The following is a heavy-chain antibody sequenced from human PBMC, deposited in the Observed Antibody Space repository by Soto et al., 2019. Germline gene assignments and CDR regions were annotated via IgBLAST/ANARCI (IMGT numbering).Heavy chain of an antibody. D-gene: IGHD5-12*01. CDR2: IYYSGST. Sequence: KTSETLSLTCTVSGGSISSGDYYWSWIRQPPGKGLEWIGYIYYSGSTYYNPSLKSRVTISVDTSKNQFSLKLSSVTAADTAVYYCAREEDAVDGYTFNAFDIWGQGTMVTVSS. CDR1: GGSISSGDYY. V-gene: IGHV4-30-4*01. CDR3: AREEDAVDGYTFNAFDI. J-gene: IGHJ3*02.